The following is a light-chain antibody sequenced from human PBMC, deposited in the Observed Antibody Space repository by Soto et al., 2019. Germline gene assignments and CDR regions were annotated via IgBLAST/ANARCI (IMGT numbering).Light chain of an antibody. CDR3: QESHSYFWGT. CDR2: GAS. J-gene: IGKJ1*01. Sequence: EIVLTQSPGPLSLSPGEIATLSCRASQSVSSSYLAWYQQKPGQAPRLLIYGASNRATGIPDRFSGSGSGTDFTLTISSLQPEDFATYYCQESHSYFWGTFGPGTKVDIK. CDR1: QSVSSSY. V-gene: IGKV3-20*01.